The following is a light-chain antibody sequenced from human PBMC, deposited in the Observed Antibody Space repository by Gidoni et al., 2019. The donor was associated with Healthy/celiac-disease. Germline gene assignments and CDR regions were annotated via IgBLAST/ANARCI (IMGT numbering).Light chain of an antibody. CDR1: QGISSC. CDR3: QQANSFPLT. V-gene: IGKV1-12*01. Sequence: PSSVSASVGDRVTITCRASQGISSCIAWYQQKPGQAPKLLIYAASSLQSGVPSRFSGSGSGTEFTLTISSLQPEAFATYYCQQANSFPLTFGGGTKVEIK. J-gene: IGKJ4*01. CDR2: AAS.